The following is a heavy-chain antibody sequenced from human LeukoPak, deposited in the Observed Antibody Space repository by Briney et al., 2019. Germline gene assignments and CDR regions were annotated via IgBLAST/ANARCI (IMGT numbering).Heavy chain of an antibody. J-gene: IGHJ4*02. CDR3: ARHFYGSGTYCHFDY. CDR1: GYSFPSYG. V-gene: IGHV1-18*01. D-gene: IGHD3-10*01. Sequence: ASVKVSCKASGYSFPSYGISWVRQAPGQGPEWMGWISPYNDNTNYAQKLQGRANLTTDTSTSTAYMELRSLRSDDTAVYYCARHFYGSGTYCHFDYWGQGTLVTVSS. CDR2: ISPYNDNT.